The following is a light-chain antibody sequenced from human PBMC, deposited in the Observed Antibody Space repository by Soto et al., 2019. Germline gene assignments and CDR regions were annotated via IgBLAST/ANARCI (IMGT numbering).Light chain of an antibody. CDR2: GAS. CDR1: QGVRSD. CDR3: QQYSKWPLT. Sequence: NVMKHSPDTLSVTPGDRATLSCRASQGVRSDLAWYQQKAGQSPRLLIYGASTRAAETPARFSGSGSETEFTLTISSLQSEDFAVYYCQQYSKWPLTFGGGTNVDIK. J-gene: IGKJ4*01. V-gene: IGKV3-15*01.